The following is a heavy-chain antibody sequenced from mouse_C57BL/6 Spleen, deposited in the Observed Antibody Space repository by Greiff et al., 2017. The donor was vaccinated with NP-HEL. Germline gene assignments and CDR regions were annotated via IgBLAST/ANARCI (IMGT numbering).Heavy chain of an antibody. CDR2: INPNYGTT. CDR1: GYSFTDYN. V-gene: IGHV1-39*01. CDR3: ARDYGSFPFDY. D-gene: IGHD1-1*01. Sequence: VQLKESGPELVKPGASVKISCKASGYSFTDYNMNWVKQSNGKSLEWIGVINPNYGTTSYNEKFKGKATLTVDQSSSTAYMQLNSLTSEDSAVYCGARDYGSFPFDYWGQGTTLTVSS. J-gene: IGHJ2*01.